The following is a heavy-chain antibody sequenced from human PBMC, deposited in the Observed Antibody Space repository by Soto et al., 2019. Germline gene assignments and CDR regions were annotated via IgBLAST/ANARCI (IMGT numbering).Heavy chain of an antibody. CDR3: ARAWLQLYYYGMDV. CDR1: GGSVSSGDYY. Sequence: SETLSLTCTVSGGSVSSGDYYWSWIRQPPGKGLEWIGYIYYSGSTYYNPSLKSRVTISVDTSKNQFSLKLSSVTAADTAVYYCARAWLQLYYYGMDVWGQGITVTVSS. V-gene: IGHV4-30-4*01. J-gene: IGHJ6*02. D-gene: IGHD5-12*01. CDR2: IYYSGST.